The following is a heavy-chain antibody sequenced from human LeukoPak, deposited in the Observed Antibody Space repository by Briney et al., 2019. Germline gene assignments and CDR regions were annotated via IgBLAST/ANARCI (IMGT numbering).Heavy chain of an antibody. V-gene: IGHV4-59*01. CDR3: ARAYDYVWGSYRSENWFDP. Sequence: PSETLSLTCTVSGGSISSYYWSWIRQPPGKGLEWMGYLYYSGSTNYNPSLKSRVTISVDTSKNQFSLKLSSITAADTAVYYCARAYDYVWGSYRSENWFDPWGQGTLVTVSS. CDR2: LYYSGST. J-gene: IGHJ5*02. CDR1: GGSISSYY. D-gene: IGHD3-16*02.